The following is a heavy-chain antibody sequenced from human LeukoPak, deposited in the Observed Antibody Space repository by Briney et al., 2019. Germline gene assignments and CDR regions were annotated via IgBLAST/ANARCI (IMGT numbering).Heavy chain of an antibody. CDR3: ARGDIVATMVDYYYYYMDV. V-gene: IGHV1-2*02. CDR2: INPNSGGT. J-gene: IGHJ6*03. Sequence: GASVTVSCKASGYTFTGYYMHWVRQAPGQGLEWMGWINPNSGGTNYAQKFQGRVTMTRDTSISTAYMELSRLRSDDTAVYYCARGDIVATMVDYYYYYMDVWGKGTTVTISS. CDR1: GYTFTGYY. D-gene: IGHD5-12*01.